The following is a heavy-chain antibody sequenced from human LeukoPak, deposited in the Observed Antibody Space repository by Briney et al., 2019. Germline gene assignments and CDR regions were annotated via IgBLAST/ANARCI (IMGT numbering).Heavy chain of an antibody. CDR3: ARSRTLWGAFDI. Sequence: GGSLRLSCAASGFTFSSHDMRWVRHTTGKGLEWVSGIGTAGDPYYLDSVKGRFTISRENAKNSLYLQMNSLRAGDTAVYYCARSRTLWGAFDIWGQGTMVTVSS. V-gene: IGHV3-13*05. CDR2: IGTAGDP. D-gene: IGHD2-21*01. CDR1: GFTFSSHD. J-gene: IGHJ3*02.